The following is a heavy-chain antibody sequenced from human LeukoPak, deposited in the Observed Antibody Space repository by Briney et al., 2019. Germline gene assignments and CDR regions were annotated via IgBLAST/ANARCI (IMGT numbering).Heavy chain of an antibody. V-gene: IGHV4-61*02. CDR3: AKDPYSSSGLRYFDY. Sequence: SQTLSLTCTVSGGSISSGSYYWSWIRQPAGKGLEWIGRIYTSGSTNYNPSLKSRVTISVDTSKNQFSLKLSSVTAADTAVYYCAKDPYSSSGLRYFDYWGQGTLVTVSS. D-gene: IGHD6-6*01. CDR1: GGSISSGSYY. CDR2: IYTSGST. J-gene: IGHJ4*02.